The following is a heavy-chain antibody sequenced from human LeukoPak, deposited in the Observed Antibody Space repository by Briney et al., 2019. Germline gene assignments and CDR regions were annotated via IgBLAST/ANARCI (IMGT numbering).Heavy chain of an antibody. D-gene: IGHD3-9*01. CDR1: GFTFSSYS. J-gene: IGHJ5*02. Sequence: GGSLRLSCAASGFTFSSYSMNWVRQAPGKGLEWVSSISGRSSHIFYADSVKGRFTISRDNAKNSLYLQMNNLRAEDTAVYYCARGLVGSPWGQGTLVTVSS. V-gene: IGHV3-21*01. CDR3: ARGLVGSP. CDR2: ISGRSSHI.